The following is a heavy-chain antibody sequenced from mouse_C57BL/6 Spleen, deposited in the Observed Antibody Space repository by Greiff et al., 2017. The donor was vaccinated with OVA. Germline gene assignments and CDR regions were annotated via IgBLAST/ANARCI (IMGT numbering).Heavy chain of an antibody. J-gene: IGHJ3*01. D-gene: IGHD3-2*02. V-gene: IGHV1-5*01. CDR2: IYPGNSDT. Sequence: EVHLVESGTVLARPGASVKMSCKTSGYTFTSYWMHWVKQRPGQGLEWIGAIYPGNSDTSYNQKFKGKAKLTAVTSASTAYMELSSLTNEDSAVYYCTRSGQLRLYSCAYWGQGTLVTVSA. CDR3: TRSGQLRLYSCAY. CDR1: GYTFTSYW.